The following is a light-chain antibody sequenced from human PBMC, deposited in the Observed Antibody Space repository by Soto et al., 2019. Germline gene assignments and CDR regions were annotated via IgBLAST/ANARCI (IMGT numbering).Light chain of an antibody. CDR2: GAS. CDR1: QSVSNNY. V-gene: IGKV3-20*01. J-gene: IGKJ1*01. Sequence: NVLTPSPGTPALVSRERATLSFRASQSVSNNYLAWYQQKPGQAPGLLIYGASSRATGIAARFSGSGSGTDFTLTISRLEPEDFAVYYCQQYGSSGTFGQGTKVDIK. CDR3: QQYGSSGT.